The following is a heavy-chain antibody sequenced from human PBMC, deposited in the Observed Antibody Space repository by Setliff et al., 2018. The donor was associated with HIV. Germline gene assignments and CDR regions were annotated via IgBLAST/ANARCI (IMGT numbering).Heavy chain of an antibody. Sequence: PGGSLRLSCAASGFTFSTYHLHWVRQAPGKGLEWVALISYDGSDKCFADSVKGRFTISRDNAKNSLSLQMSSLRVEDTAVYYCARSYYWGQGARVTVSS. J-gene: IGHJ4*02. CDR1: GFTFSTYH. D-gene: IGHD5-18*01. CDR2: ISYDGSDK. V-gene: IGHV3-30*04. CDR3: ARSYY.